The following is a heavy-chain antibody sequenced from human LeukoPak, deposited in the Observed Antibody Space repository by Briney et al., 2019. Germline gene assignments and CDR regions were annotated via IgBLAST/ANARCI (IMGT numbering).Heavy chain of an antibody. CDR1: GGSFSGYY. CDR2: IYYSGST. CDR3: ARENIYDSSGYYYSIGMDV. J-gene: IGHJ6*02. V-gene: IGHV4-59*01. D-gene: IGHD3-22*01. Sequence: SETLSLTCAVYGGSFSGYYWSWIRQPPGKGLEWIGYIYYSGSTNYNPSLKSRVTISVDTSKNQFSLKLCSVTAADMAVYYCARENIYDSSGYYYSIGMDVWGQGTAVTVSS.